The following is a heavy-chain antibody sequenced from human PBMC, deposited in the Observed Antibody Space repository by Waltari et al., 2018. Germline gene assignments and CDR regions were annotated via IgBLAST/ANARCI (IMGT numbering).Heavy chain of an antibody. CDR1: GASISSHY. D-gene: IGHD6-13*01. CDR3: ARGGSSWYTAFYGFDP. Sequence: VQLQESGAGLVKPSETLSLTCTVSGASISSHYWSWTRQPPGKGLEWIEYIYYSGSTNYNPSLKSRVTISVDTSKNQFSLKLSSVTAADTAVYYCARGGSSWYTAFYGFDPWGQGTLVTVSS. CDR2: IYYSGST. V-gene: IGHV4-59*11. J-gene: IGHJ5*02.